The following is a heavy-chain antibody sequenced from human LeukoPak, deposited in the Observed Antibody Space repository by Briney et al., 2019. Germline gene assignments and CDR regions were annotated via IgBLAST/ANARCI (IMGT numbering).Heavy chain of an antibody. CDR3: AKDRYMTTVTMYFDY. Sequence: GGSLRLSCAASGFTFDDYAMHWVRQAPGKGLEWVSGISWNSGSIGYADSVKGRFTISRDNAKNSLYLQMNSLRAEDMALYYCAKDRYMTTVTMYFDYWGQGTLVTVSS. J-gene: IGHJ4*02. CDR1: GFTFDDYA. D-gene: IGHD4-11*01. CDR2: ISWNSGSI. V-gene: IGHV3-9*03.